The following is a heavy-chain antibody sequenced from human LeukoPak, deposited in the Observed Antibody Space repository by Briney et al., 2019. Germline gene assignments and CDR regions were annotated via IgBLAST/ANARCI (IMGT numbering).Heavy chain of an antibody. CDR3: AREVYSSSWYQFDY. J-gene: IGHJ4*02. CDR1: GFTFSSYW. D-gene: IGHD6-13*01. V-gene: IGHV3-7*01. Sequence: GGSLRLSCAASGFTFSSYWMSWVRQAPGKGLEWVANIKQDGSEKYYVDSVKGRFTISRDNAKNSLYLQMNSLRAEDTAVYYCAREVYSSSWYQFDYWGQGTLVTVSS. CDR2: IKQDGSEK.